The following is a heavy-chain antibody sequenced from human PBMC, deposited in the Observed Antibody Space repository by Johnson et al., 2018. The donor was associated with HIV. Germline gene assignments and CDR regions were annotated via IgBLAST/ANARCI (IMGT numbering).Heavy chain of an antibody. V-gene: IGHV3-9*01. CDR3: AKDLPSGWDGGDAFDI. Sequence: VQLVESGGGLVQPGRSLKVSCAASGFTFEDYAMHWVRQTPGKGLEWVSGISWNSGSVAYADSVKGLFTISRDNAKNSLYLQMNSLRPEDTAVYYCAKDLPSGWDGGDAFDIWGQGTMVTVSS. D-gene: IGHD6-19*01. J-gene: IGHJ3*02. CDR2: ISWNSGSV. CDR1: GFTFEDYA.